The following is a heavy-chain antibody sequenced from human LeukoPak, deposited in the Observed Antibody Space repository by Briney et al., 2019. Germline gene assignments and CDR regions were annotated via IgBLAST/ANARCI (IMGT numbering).Heavy chain of an antibody. CDR2: MNPNSGNT. D-gene: IGHD4-17*01. CDR1: GYTFTSYD. J-gene: IGHJ3*02. V-gene: IGHV1-8*01. Sequence: ASVKVSCKASGYTFTSYDINWVRQASGQGLEWMGWMNPNSGNTGYAQKFQGRVTMTRNTSISTAYMELSSLRSEDTAVYYCARGVHDYGDRYAFDIWGQGTMVTVSS. CDR3: ARGVHDYGDRYAFDI.